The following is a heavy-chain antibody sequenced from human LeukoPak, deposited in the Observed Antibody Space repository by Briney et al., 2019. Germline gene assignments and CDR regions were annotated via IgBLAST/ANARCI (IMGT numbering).Heavy chain of an antibody. D-gene: IGHD6-13*01. CDR2: IRYDGSNK. CDR1: GFTFSSYG. CDR3: AKGAAAASDY. J-gene: IGHJ4*02. Sequence: GGSLRLSCAASGFTFSSYGMHWVRQAPGKGLEWVAFIRYDGSNKYYADSVKGRFTISRDNSKNTLYLQMNSLRAEDTAVYHCAKGAAAASDYWGQGTLVTVSS. V-gene: IGHV3-30*02.